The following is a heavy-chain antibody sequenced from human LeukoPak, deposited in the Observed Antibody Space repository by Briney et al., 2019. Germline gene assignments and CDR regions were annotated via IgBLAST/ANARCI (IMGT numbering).Heavy chain of an antibody. CDR3: ARGRILTGYPWGAFDI. CDR2: ISSNGGST. D-gene: IGHD3-9*01. V-gene: IGHV3-64*01. CDR1: GFTFSSYA. J-gene: IGHJ3*02. Sequence: PGGSLRLSCAASGFTFSSYAMHWVRQAPGEGLEYVSAISSNGGSTYYANSVKGRFTISRDNSKNTLYLQMGSLRAEDMAVYYCARGRILTGYPWGAFDIWGQGTMVTVSS.